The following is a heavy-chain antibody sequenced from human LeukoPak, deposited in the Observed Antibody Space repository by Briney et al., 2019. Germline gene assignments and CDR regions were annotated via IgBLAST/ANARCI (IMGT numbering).Heavy chain of an antibody. CDR1: GFTFSSYA. CDR3: ASHKTGYSSGWADAFDI. D-gene: IGHD6-19*01. CDR2: ISSSGDNT. Sequence: GGSLRLSCAASGFTFSSYAMSWVRQAPGKGLEWVSLISSSGDNTKYADSVKGRFTISRDNSKNTLYLQMNSLRAEDTAVYYCASHKTGYSSGWADAFDIWGQGTMVTVSS. V-gene: IGHV3-23*01. J-gene: IGHJ3*02.